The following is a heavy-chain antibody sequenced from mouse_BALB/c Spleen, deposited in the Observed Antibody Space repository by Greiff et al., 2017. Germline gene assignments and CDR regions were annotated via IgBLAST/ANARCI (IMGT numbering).Heavy chain of an antibody. J-gene: IGHJ4*01. Sequence: VKLVESEAELARPGASVKMSCKASGYTFTSYTMHWVKQRPGQGLEWIGYINPSSGYTNYNQKFKDKATLTADKSSSTAYMQLSSLTSEDSAVYYCAKVRYDEGAMDYWGQGTSVTVSS. CDR1: GYTFTSYT. CDR2: INPSSGYT. V-gene: IGHV1-4*01. D-gene: IGHD2-14*01. CDR3: AKVRYDEGAMDY.